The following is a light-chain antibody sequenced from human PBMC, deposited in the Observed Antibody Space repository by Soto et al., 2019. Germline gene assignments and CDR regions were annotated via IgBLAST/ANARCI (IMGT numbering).Light chain of an antibody. J-gene: IGLJ1*01. V-gene: IGLV2-14*01. CDR2: DVS. Sequence: QSALTQPASVSGSPGQSITISCTGTTSDVGGYNSVSWYQQHPGKAPKLMIYDVSDRPSGVSYRFSGSKSGNTASLTISGLQAEDEADYYCSSYTSSITLVFGTGTKVTVL. CDR1: TSDVGGYNS. CDR3: SSYTSSITLV.